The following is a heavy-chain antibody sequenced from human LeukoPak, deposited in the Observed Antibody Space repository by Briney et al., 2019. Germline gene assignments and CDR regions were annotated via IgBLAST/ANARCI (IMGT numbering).Heavy chain of an antibody. CDR1: DGSISSDY. CDR2: IYTSGST. CDR3: ARGDDAFDI. V-gene: IGHV4-4*07. Sequence: SETLSLTCTVSDGSISSDYWTWIRQPAGKGLEWIGRIYTSGSTNYNPSLKSRVTMSVDTSKNQLSLKLTSVTAADTAVYYCARGDDAFDIWGQGTMVTVSS. J-gene: IGHJ3*02.